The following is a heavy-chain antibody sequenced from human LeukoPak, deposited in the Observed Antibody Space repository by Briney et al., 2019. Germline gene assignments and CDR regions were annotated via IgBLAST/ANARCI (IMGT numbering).Heavy chain of an antibody. D-gene: IGHD6-19*01. Sequence: GGSLRLSCAASGFTFSSYAMSWVRQAPGKGLEWVSSISNSDSSTYYADSVKGRFTISRDNSENTLYLQMNSLRAEDTAVYYCAKGLTSSGSYYFDYWGQGTLVTVSS. V-gene: IGHV3-23*01. J-gene: IGHJ4*02. CDR3: AKGLTSSGSYYFDY. CDR1: GFTFSSYA. CDR2: ISNSDSST.